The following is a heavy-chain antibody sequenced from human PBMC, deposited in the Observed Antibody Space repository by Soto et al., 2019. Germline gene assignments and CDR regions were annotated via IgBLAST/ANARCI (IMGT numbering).Heavy chain of an antibody. J-gene: IGHJ6*02. CDR2: IYHSGST. V-gene: IGHV4-30-2*01. Sequence: PSETLSLTCAVSGGSISSGGYSWSWIRQPPGKGLEWIGYIYHSGSTYYNPSLKSRVTISVDRSKNQFSLKLSSVTAADTAVYNCARDVHPPYYYYGMDVGGQGTTVTVSS. CDR1: GGSISSGGYS. CDR3: ARDVHPPYYYYGMDV.